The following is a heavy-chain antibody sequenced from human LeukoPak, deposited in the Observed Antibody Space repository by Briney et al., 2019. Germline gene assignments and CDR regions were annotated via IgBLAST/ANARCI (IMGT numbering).Heavy chain of an antibody. V-gene: IGHV3-30*02. CDR1: GFTFRSYC. CDR3: ANSCSGGFCFHDS. J-gene: IGHJ4*02. Sequence: GGSLTLPCAASGFTFRSYCMHCVRQAPGQGLEWVAFIRYDGSNKYYADSVKGRFTIPRDTSNNTLYMQTNSQRAADAAVYYCANSCSGGFCFHDSWGRGTLVTVSS. D-gene: IGHD2-15*01. CDR2: IRYDGSNK.